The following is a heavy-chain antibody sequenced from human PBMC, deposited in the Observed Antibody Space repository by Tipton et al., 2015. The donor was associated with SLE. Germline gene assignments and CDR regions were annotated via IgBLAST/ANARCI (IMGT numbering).Heavy chain of an antibody. D-gene: IGHD3-3*01. CDR1: GGSISSYY. Sequence: TLSLTCTVSGGSISSYYWSWIRQPPGKRLEWIGNLYYSGSTNYNPSLKSRVTISVDTSKNQFSLKLSSVTAADTAVYYCARADPFWSGSAFDYGGQGTLVTVSS. J-gene: IGHJ4*02. CDR2: LYYSGST. CDR3: ARADPFWSGSAFDY. V-gene: IGHV4-59*01.